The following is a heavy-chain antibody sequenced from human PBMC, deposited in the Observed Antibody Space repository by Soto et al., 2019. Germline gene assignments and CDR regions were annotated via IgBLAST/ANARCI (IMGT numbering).Heavy chain of an antibody. CDR1: GDSVSSNSAA. J-gene: IGHJ5*02. CDR2: TYYRSKWYN. Sequence: SQTLSLTCAISGDSVSSNSAAWNWIRQSPSRGLEWLGRTYYRSKWYNDYAVSVKSRITINPDTSKNQFSLQLNSVTPEDTAVYYCARSRAGVRWLQIKGSWFDPWGQGTLVTSPQ. CDR3: ARSRAGVRWLQIKGSWFDP. V-gene: IGHV6-1*01. D-gene: IGHD5-12*01.